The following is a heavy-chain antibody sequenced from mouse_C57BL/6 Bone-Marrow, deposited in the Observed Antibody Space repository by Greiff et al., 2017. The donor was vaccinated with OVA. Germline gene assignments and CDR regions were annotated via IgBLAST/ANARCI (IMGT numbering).Heavy chain of an antibody. CDR3: ASYYDYDYYAMDY. V-gene: IGHV5-2*01. J-gene: IGHJ4*01. CDR1: EYEFPSHD. CDR2: INSDGGST. D-gene: IGHD2-4*01. Sequence: VQLKESGGGLVQPGESLKLSCESNEYEFPSHDMSWVRKTPEKRLELVAAINSDGGSTYYPDTMERRFIISRDNTKKTLYLQMSSLRSEDTALYYCASYYDYDYYAMDYWGQGTSVTVSS.